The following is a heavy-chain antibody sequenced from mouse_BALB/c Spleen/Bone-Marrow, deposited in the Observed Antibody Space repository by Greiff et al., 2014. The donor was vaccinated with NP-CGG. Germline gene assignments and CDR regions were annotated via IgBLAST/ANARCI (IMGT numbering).Heavy chain of an antibody. CDR1: GYTFTSSW. CDR3: ARYWSGFAY. CDR2: IHPNSGNT. Sequence: QVQLKESGSVLVGPGASVKLSCKASGYTFTSSWMHWAKQRPGQGLEWIGEIHPNSGNTNYNEKFKGKATLTVDTSSSTAYVDLSSLTSEDSAVYYCARYWSGFAYWGQGTLVTVSA. J-gene: IGHJ3*01. D-gene: IGHD4-1*01. V-gene: IGHV1S130*01.